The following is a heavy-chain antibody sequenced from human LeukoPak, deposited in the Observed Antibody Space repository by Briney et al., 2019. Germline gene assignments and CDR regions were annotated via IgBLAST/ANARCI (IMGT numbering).Heavy chain of an antibody. V-gene: IGHV3-33*01. J-gene: IGHJ5*02. CDR3: ARAHSSYGSAGWFDP. Sequence: GRPLRLSCAASGFTFSSYGMHWVRQAPGKGLEWVAVIWYDGSNKYYADSVKGRFTISRDNSKNTLYLQMNSLRAEDTAVYYCARAHSSYGSAGWFDPWGQGTLVTVSS. D-gene: IGHD3-10*01. CDR1: GFTFSSYG. CDR2: IWYDGSNK.